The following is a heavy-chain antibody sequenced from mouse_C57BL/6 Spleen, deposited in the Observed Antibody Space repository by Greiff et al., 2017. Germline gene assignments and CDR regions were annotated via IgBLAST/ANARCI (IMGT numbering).Heavy chain of an antibody. Sequence: VKLMESGPELVKPGASVKISCKASGYAFSSSWMNWVKQRPGKGLEWIGRIYPGDGDTNYNGKFKGKATLTADKSSSTAYMQISSLTSEDSAVYFCARSLYYSISYWYFDVWGTGTTVTVSS. D-gene: IGHD2-5*01. CDR1: GYAFSSSW. V-gene: IGHV1-82*01. J-gene: IGHJ1*03. CDR3: ARSLYYSISYWYFDV. CDR2: IYPGDGDT.